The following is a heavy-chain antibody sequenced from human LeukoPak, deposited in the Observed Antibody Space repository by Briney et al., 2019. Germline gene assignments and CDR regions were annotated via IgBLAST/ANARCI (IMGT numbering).Heavy chain of an antibody. CDR3: ARDIIRSDGYNYDS. V-gene: IGHV4-61*01. Sequence: SETLSLTCTVSGGSVSSGSYDWGWMRQPPGKGREYIGYVSDDGSTNYNPSLKRRVTISVDTSKNQFSLKLTSVTAADTAVYCCARDIIRSDGYNYDSWGQGSLVTVCS. D-gene: IGHD5-24*01. CDR1: GGSVSSGSYD. J-gene: IGHJ5*01. CDR2: VSDDGST.